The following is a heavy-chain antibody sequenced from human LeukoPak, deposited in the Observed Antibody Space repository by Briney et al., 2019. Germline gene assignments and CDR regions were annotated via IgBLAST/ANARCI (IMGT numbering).Heavy chain of an antibody. Sequence: ASVTVSCKASGFTFTDHYMHWARQAPGQGLEWMGWINGKRGDTNYAQNFQDRVTMTRDTSTSTVYMELSRLTVDDTAVYYCARDHDWGVDYWGQGTLVTVSS. J-gene: IGHJ4*02. D-gene: IGHD7-27*01. CDR3: ARDHDWGVDY. V-gene: IGHV1-2*02. CDR2: INGKRGDT. CDR1: GFTFTDHY.